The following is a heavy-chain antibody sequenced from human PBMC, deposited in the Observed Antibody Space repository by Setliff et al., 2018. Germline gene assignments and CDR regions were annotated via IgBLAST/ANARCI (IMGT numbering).Heavy chain of an antibody. J-gene: IGHJ4*02. CDR3: AGRPQNTPMGPCDY. CDR1: GGTFSDYY. V-gene: IGHV4-34*08. CDR2: INHSGSS. Sequence: ETLSLTCAAYGGTFSDYYWTWIRQPPGKGLEWIGEINHSGSSNYNPSLKSRVTTSVDTSKNQFSLMLTSVTAADTAIYYCAGRPQNTPMGPCDYWGQGTLVTVSS. D-gene: IGHD5-18*01.